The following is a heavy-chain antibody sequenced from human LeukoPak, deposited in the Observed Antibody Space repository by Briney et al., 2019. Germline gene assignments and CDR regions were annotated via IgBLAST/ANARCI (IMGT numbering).Heavy chain of an antibody. CDR1: GFTFSSYG. J-gene: IGHJ4*02. V-gene: IGHV3-30*18. CDR2: ISYDGSNK. D-gene: IGHD5-18*01. Sequence: GGSLRLSCAASGFTFSSYGMHWVRQAPGKGLEWLAVISYDGSNKYYADSVKGRFTISRDNSKNTLYLQMNSLRAEDTAVYCAKDRTSGYSYGYYFDYWGQGTLVTVSS. CDR3: AKDRTSGYSYGYYFDY.